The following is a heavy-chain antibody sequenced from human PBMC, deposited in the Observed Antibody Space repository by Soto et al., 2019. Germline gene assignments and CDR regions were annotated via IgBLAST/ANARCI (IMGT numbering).Heavy chain of an antibody. D-gene: IGHD6-6*01. Sequence: ASVKVSCKASGYTFSSFGISWVRQAPGQGLEWMAWISTYNGDTNYGQKLQGRVTMTTDTSTTTAYMELRGLRSDDTAMYYCTRDSTSTLYGMDVWGQGTTVTV. CDR1: GYTFSSFG. CDR3: TRDSTSTLYGMDV. J-gene: IGHJ6*02. CDR2: ISTYNGDT. V-gene: IGHV1-18*01.